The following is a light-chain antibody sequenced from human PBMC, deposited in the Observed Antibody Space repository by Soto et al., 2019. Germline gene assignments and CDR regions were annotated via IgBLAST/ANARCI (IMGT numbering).Light chain of an antibody. CDR3: CSYAGSSTWV. CDR1: SSDVGSYNF. Sequence: SVLTQPASVSGSPGQSITISCTGTSSDVGSYNFVSWYQQHPGKAPKVMIYEGSKRPSGVSNRFSGSKSGNTASLTISGLQAEDEADYYCCSYAGSSTWVFGTGTKLTVL. V-gene: IGLV2-23*01. J-gene: IGLJ1*01. CDR2: EGS.